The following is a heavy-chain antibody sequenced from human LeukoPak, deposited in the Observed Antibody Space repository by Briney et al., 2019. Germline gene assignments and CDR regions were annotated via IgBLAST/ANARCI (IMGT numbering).Heavy chain of an antibody. CDR3: PRGIMIRSGEIIVRNHFFDS. CDR2: IYHRGSN. Sequence: KASETLSLTCSLSGASITSDDASWSWLRQPPGKGLEWIGSIYHRGSNDYNPSLESRISISVDRSKNQFSLKVNSVTAADTAVYYCPRGIMIRSGEIIVRNHFFDSWGQGAQVTVSS. CDR1: GASITSDDAS. D-gene: IGHD3-16*02. V-gene: IGHV4-30-2*01. J-gene: IGHJ4*02.